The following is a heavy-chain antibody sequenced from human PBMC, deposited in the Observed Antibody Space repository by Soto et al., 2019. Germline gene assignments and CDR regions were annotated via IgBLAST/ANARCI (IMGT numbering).Heavy chain of an antibody. V-gene: IGHV3-23*01. CDR2: INSVGGEI. CDR3: ARAVGQASQSSYAPTDY. CDR1: GFIFSDSA. D-gene: IGHD2-2*01. Sequence: EVQLLESGGDLVQPGGSLRLSCVGSGFIFSDSAMDWVRQAPGKGLEWVSVINSVGGEIFYADSVKGRFTISRDNSKNTLFMEMNSLRAEDTAVYYCARAVGQASQSSYAPTDYCGQGPLVTVAS. J-gene: IGHJ4*02.